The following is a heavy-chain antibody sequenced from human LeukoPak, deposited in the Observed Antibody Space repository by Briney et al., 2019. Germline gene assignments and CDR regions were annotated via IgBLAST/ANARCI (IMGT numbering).Heavy chain of an antibody. J-gene: IGHJ4*02. Sequence: SVKVSCKASGYTFTDYYIHWVRQAPGQGLEWMGWINPNSGGTEIAQNFKGRVTMTRDTSISTAYIELNSLRSDDTAVFYCTREDTSSWDYVLHWGQGTLVTVSS. CDR1: GYTFTDYY. D-gene: IGHD4-17*01. CDR3: TREDTSSWDYVLH. CDR2: INPNSGGT. V-gene: IGHV1-2*02.